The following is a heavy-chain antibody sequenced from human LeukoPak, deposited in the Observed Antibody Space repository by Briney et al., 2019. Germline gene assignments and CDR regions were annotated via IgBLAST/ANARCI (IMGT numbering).Heavy chain of an antibody. CDR3: ARDLSMATTPWGFDY. V-gene: IGHV3-9*01. D-gene: IGHD5-24*01. J-gene: IGHJ4*02. CDR1: GFTFDDYA. Sequence: GRSLRLSCAASGFTFDDYAMDWVRQAPGKGLEWVSGISWNSGSIGYADSVKGRFTISRDNSKNTLYLQMNSLRAEDTAVYYCARDLSMATTPWGFDYWGQGTLVTVSS. CDR2: ISWNSGSI.